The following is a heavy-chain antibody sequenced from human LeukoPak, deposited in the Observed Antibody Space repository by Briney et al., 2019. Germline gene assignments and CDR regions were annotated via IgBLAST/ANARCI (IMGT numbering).Heavy chain of an antibody. CDR3: AKAAHYYYYYMDV. CDR2: ISGSGGNT. J-gene: IGHJ6*03. V-gene: IGHV3-23*01. D-gene: IGHD6-25*01. Sequence: GGSLRLSCATSGFTFSSSAMSWVRQAPGKGLEWVSAISGSGGNTYYADSVKGRFTISRDNSKNTLYLQMNSLRAEDTAAYYCAKAAHYYYYYMDVWGKGTTVTVSS. CDR1: GFTFSSSA.